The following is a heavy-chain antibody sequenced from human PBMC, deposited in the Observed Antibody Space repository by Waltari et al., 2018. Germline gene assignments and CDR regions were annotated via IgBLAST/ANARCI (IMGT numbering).Heavy chain of an antibody. J-gene: IGHJ6*02. CDR3: ALDTGALWMDV. CDR2: INPSGGST. CDR1: EYTFTSSY. Sequence: QVQLVQSGAEVKKPGASVKISCKTSEYTFTSSYIHWVRQAPGQGLEWMGIINPSGGSTIYAQKFQGRVTMTRDTSTSTVYMELSSLRSEDTAVYYCALDTGALWMDVWGQGTTVTFSS. D-gene: IGHD2-21*01. V-gene: IGHV1-46*01.